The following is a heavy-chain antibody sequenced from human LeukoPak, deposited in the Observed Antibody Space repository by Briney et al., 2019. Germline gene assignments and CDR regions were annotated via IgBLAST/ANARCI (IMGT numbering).Heavy chain of an antibody. D-gene: IGHD4-17*01. V-gene: IGHV3-7*01. CDR3: AREGYGPLDF. CDR1: GLTLSSYW. J-gene: IGHJ4*02. CDR2: IKQDGSEK. Sequence: GGSRRLSCAASGLTLSSYWMSWVRQAPGKGLEWVANIKQDGSEKYYVDSVEGRFTISRDNAKNSLYLQMNSLRAEDTAVYYCAREGYGPLDFWGQGTLVTVSS.